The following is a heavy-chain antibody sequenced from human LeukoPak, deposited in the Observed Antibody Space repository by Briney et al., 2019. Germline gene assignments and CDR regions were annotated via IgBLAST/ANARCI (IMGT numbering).Heavy chain of an antibody. J-gene: IGHJ4*02. D-gene: IGHD3-22*01. CDR3: ARERYYYDSSAYYGY. V-gene: IGHV3-11*01. CDR1: GFTVSSNY. CDR2: ISSRGSTI. Sequence: GGSLRLSCAAPGFTVSSNYISWIRQAPGKGLEWVSYISSRGSTIYYADSVKGRFTISRDNAKNSLYLQMNSLRAEDTAVYYCARERYYYDSSAYYGYWGQGTLVTVSS.